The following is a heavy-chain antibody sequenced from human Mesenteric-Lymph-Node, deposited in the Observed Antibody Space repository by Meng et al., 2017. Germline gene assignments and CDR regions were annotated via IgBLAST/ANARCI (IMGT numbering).Heavy chain of an antibody. CDR3: ARRLYYDSSGWDY. CDR2: IKQDGSEK. J-gene: IGHJ4*02. D-gene: IGHD3-22*01. V-gene: IGHV3-7*01. Sequence: GESLKISCAASGFTFSSYWMSWVRQAPGKGLEWVANIKQDGSEKYYVDSVKGRFTISRDNAKNSLYLQMNSLRAEDTAVYYCARRLYYDSSGWDYWGQGTLVTVSS. CDR1: GFTFSSYW.